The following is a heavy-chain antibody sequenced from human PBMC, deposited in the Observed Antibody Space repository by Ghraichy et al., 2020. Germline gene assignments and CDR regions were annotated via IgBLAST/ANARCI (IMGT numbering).Heavy chain of an antibody. J-gene: IGHJ4*02. Sequence: LSLTCAASGFTFDDYAMHWVRQAPGKGLEWVSGISWNSGSIGYADSVKDRFTISRDNAKNSLYLQMNSLRAEDTALYYCAISGSLDYWGQGTLVTVS. CDR2: ISWNSGSI. D-gene: IGHD1-26*01. CDR3: AISGSLDY. V-gene: IGHV3-9*01. CDR1: GFTFDDYA.